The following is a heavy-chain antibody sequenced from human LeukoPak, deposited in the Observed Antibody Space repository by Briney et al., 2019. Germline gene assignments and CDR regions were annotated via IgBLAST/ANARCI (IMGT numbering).Heavy chain of an antibody. J-gene: IGHJ4*02. CDR2: IYPIDSDT. Sequence: GESLKISCKGSGYSFTTYWIGWVRQMPGKGLEWMGIIYPIDSDTKYSPSFQGQVTISADKSISTAYLQWTSLKASDTAMYYCARHLHSYGFDYWGQGTLVTVSS. CDR3: ARHLHSYGFDY. V-gene: IGHV5-51*01. CDR1: GYSFTTYW. D-gene: IGHD5-18*01.